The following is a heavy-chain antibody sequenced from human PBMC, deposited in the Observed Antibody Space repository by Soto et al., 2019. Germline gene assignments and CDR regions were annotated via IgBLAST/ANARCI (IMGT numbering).Heavy chain of an antibody. D-gene: IGHD5-18*01. Sequence: QVQLQESGPGLVKPSQTLSLTCPVSGGSINSGGYCWSWIRQHPGKGLDWIGCISYGGSTSYNPSLKSRVTIPVDTSKNQFSLKLSSVTAADTAVYYCSRGILVWGQGTLITVSS. CDR1: GGSINSGGYC. CDR3: SRGILV. J-gene: IGHJ4*02. V-gene: IGHV4-31*03. CDR2: ISYGGST.